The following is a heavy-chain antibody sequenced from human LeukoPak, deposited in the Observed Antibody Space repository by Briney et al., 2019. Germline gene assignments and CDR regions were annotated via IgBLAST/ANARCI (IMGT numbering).Heavy chain of an antibody. Sequence: SETLSLTCTVSADSLSSGGHFWPWIRQHPGKGLERIGYIHPSGITDYNPSLQTPVTMSLYTAQNQFSRRLTSQTAAHTAIYYCARGQDDFKTGYWCEGTLVVVSS. CDR1: ADSLSSGGHF. D-gene: IGHD5-24*01. J-gene: IGHJ4*02. CDR3: ARGQDDFKTGY. CDR2: IHPSGIT. V-gene: IGHV4-31*01.